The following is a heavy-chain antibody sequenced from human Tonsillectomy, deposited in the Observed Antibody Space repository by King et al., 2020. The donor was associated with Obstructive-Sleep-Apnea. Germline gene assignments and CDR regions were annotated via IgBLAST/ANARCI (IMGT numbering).Heavy chain of an antibody. J-gene: IGHJ6*02. CDR2: ISSSSSYI. D-gene: IGHD2-21*01. V-gene: IGHV3-21*01. CDR3: ARVGLVVIYYYGMDV. CDR1: GFTFSSYS. Sequence: VQLVESGGGLVKPGGSLRLSCAASGFTFSSYSMNWVRQAPGKGLEWVSSISSSSSYIYYADSVNGRFTISRDNAKNSLYLQMNSLRAEDTAVYYCARVGLVVIYYYGMDVWGQGTTVTVSS.